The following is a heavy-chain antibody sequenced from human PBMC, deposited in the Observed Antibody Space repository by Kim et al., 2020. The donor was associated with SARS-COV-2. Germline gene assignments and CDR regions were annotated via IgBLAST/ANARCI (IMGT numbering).Heavy chain of an antibody. CDR2: FDPEDGET. D-gene: IGHD3-22*01. Sequence: ASVKVSCKVSGYTLTELSMHWVRQAPGKGLEWMGGFDPEDGETIYAQKFQGRVTMTEDTSTDTAYMELSSLRSEDKAVYYCATESYYYDSSGYYSFHYDYWGQGTLVTVSS. J-gene: IGHJ4*02. CDR3: ATESYYYDSSGYYSFHYDY. V-gene: IGHV1-24*01. CDR1: GYTLTELS.